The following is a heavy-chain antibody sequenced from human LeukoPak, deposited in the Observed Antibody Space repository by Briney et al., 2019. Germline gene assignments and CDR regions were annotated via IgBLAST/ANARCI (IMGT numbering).Heavy chain of an antibody. V-gene: IGHV3-15*01. J-gene: IGHJ4*02. CDR3: TTDRKWVTYN. D-gene: IGHD1-26*01. CDR2: MKSNRDGGTT. Sequence: GASLRLSCEVSGYTFINAYMNWVRQAPGKGLEWVGRMKSNRDGGTTDYAAPVKGRFTISRDDSKNTVYLQMNDLKTEDTAVYYCTTDRKWVTYNWGQGTLVTVSS. CDR1: GYTFINAY.